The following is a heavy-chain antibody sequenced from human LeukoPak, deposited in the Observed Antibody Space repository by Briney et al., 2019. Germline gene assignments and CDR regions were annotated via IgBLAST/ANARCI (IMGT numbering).Heavy chain of an antibody. Sequence: PGRSLRLSCAASRFTFSSYGMHWVRQAPGKGLEWVAVIWYDGSNKYYADSVKGRFTISRDNSKNTLYLQMNNLRAEDTAVYYCAKEKEMATTDWGQGTLVTFSS. CDR2: IWYDGSNK. J-gene: IGHJ4*02. CDR3: AKEKEMATTD. CDR1: RFTFSSYG. D-gene: IGHD5-24*01. V-gene: IGHV3-33*06.